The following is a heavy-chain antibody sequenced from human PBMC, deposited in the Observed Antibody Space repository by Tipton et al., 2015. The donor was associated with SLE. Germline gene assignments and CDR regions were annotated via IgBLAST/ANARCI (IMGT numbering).Heavy chain of an antibody. Sequence: TLSLTCIVSGGSITTRSYYWGWIRQPPGKGLEWIASISYSGATYYNPSLKSQVIISLDTSRNHFSLKLTYVTAAYTAVYFCARDRDIVLEPVPIPPAFDIWGQGTPVTVSS. J-gene: IGHJ3*02. D-gene: IGHD2-8*02. CDR2: ISYSGAT. CDR1: GGSITTRSYY. CDR3: ARDRDIVLEPVPIPPAFDI. V-gene: IGHV4-39*07.